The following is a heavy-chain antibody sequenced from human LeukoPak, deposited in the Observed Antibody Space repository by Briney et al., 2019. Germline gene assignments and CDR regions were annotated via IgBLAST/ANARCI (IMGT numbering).Heavy chain of an antibody. CDR3: ARSLGHCSGGNCY. Sequence: ASVKASCKASGYSFIGYYIYWVRQAPGQGPEWMGWIDPNSGATNYAQKFQGRVSVSRDTPLTTVYMELSRLTSDDTAIYYCARSLGHCSGGNCYWGQGTLVTVSS. D-gene: IGHD2-15*01. V-gene: IGHV1-2*02. CDR2: IDPNSGAT. CDR1: GYSFIGYY. J-gene: IGHJ4*02.